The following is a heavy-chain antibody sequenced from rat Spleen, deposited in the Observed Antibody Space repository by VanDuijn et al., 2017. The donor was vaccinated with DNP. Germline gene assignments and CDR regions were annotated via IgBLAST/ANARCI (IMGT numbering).Heavy chain of an antibody. CDR3: TTATGAPFDY. CDR2: ISYDGGST. CDR1: GFTFSNYG. J-gene: IGHJ3*01. V-gene: IGHV5-20*01. D-gene: IGHD3-1*01. Sequence: EVQLVESGGGLVQPGRSLKLSCAASGFTFSNYGMAWVRQAPTKGLEWVAYISYDGGSTYYRDSVKGRFTISRDNAKSSLYLQMDSLRSEDTATYYCTTATGAPFDYWGQGTLVTVSS.